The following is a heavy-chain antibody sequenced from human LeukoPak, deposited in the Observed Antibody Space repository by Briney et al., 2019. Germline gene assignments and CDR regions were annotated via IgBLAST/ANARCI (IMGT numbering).Heavy chain of an antibody. CDR2: IHYSGST. J-gene: IGHJ5*01. CDR1: GGSISSISHY. V-gene: IGHV4-39*01. Sequence: SGTLSLTCTVSGGSISSISHYWGWIRQPPGEGLEWIGIIHYSGSTNYSPSLKNRVIISVDTSKNQFSLKLTSVTAVDTAVYYCARSSRVSRWFDSWGQGTLSPSPQ. CDR3: ARSSRVSRWFDS.